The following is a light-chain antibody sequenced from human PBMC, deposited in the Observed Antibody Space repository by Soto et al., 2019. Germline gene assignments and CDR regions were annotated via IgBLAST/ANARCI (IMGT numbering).Light chain of an antibody. Sequence: EIVLTQSPATLSFSPGERATLSCRASQSVSSYLAWYQQKPGQAPRILIYDAFNRATGIPARFSGSGSGTDFTLTISSLEPEDFAVYYCQQRSNWPPWTFGQGTKVDIK. CDR1: QSVSSY. J-gene: IGKJ1*01. CDR2: DAF. V-gene: IGKV3-11*01. CDR3: QQRSNWPPWT.